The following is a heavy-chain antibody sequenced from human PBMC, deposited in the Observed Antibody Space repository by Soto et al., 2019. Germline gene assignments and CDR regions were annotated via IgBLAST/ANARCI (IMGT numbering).Heavy chain of an antibody. CDR2: ISGSAVST. Sequence: PGGSLRLSCAASGFTFSSYAMSWVRQAPGKGLEWVSAISGSAVSTYYADSVKGRFTISRDNSKSTLYLQMNSLRADDTAVYYCVKDPISPPPTAPGPYGMLVWGPGTSLSV. V-gene: IGHV3-23*01. CDR3: VKDPISPPPTAPGPYGMLV. D-gene: IGHD5-18*01. CDR1: GFTFSSYA. J-gene: IGHJ6*02.